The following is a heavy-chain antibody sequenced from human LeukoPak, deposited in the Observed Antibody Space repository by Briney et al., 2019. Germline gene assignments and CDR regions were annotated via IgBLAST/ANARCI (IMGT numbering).Heavy chain of an antibody. V-gene: IGHV3-74*01. CDR3: ARAGDGLVAYCFDI. J-gene: IGHJ3*02. Sequence: GGSLRLSCAASGFTFSSYAMHWVRQAPGKGLVWVSGISGGGSSTSYADSVKGRFTISRDNEKNTLYLKMNDPSAEDCAVYYCARAGDGLVAYCFDIWGQGTMVTVSS. CDR2: ISGGGSST. CDR1: GFTFSSYA. D-gene: IGHD2-8*02.